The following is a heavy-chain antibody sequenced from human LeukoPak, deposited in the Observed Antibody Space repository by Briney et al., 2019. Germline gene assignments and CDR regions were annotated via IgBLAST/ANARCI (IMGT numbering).Heavy chain of an antibody. Sequence: ASVKLSCNASGYTCTSCGISWVRQVPGQGLEWMGWISAYNGNTNYAQKLQGRVTMTTDTSTSTAYMELRSLRSDDTAVYYCARRRYYGSGSYSDYWGQGTLGTVSS. J-gene: IGHJ4*02. D-gene: IGHD3-10*01. CDR2: ISAYNGNT. V-gene: IGHV1-18*01. CDR1: GYTCTSCG. CDR3: ARRRYYGSGSYSDY.